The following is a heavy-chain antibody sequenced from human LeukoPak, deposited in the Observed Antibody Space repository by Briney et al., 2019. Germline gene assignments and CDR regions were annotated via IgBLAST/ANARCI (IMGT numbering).Heavy chain of an antibody. V-gene: IGHV1-18*01. J-gene: IGHJ3*02. CDR1: GYTFTSYG. CDR2: ISAYNGNT. D-gene: IGHD3-22*01. Sequence: ASVKVSCKASGYTFTSYGISWVRQAPGQGLEWMGWISAYNGNTNYAQKLQGRVTMTTDTSTSTAYMELRSLRSDDTAVYYCARRVDYYDSSGSDAFDIWGQGTMVTVSS. CDR3: ARRVDYYDSSGSDAFDI.